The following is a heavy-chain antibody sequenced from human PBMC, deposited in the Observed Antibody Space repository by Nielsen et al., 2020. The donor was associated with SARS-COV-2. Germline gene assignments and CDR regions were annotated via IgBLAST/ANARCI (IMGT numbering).Heavy chain of an antibody. CDR2: IYHSGRT. CDR1: GGSISSGGYS. J-gene: IGHJ3*02. V-gene: IGHV4-30-2*01. CDR3: ARGGRITFGGADDAFDI. Sequence: SETQSLTCAVSGGSISSGGYSWSWIRQPPGKGLEWIGYIYHSGRTYYNPSLKSRVTISVDRSKNQFSLKLSSVTAADTAVYYCARGGRITFGGADDAFDIWGQGTMVTVSS. D-gene: IGHD3-16*01.